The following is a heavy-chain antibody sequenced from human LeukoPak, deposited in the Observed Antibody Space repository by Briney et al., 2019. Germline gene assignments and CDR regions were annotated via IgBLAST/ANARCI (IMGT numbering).Heavy chain of an antibody. D-gene: IGHD3-22*01. Sequence: AASVKVSCKASGYTFTSYYMRWVRQAPGQGLEWMGIINPSGGSTSYAQKFQGRVTMTRDTSTGTVYMELSSLRSEDTAVYYCAANYYDSSGYLYGMDVWGQGTTVTASS. CDR2: INPSGGST. J-gene: IGHJ6*02. CDR3: AANYYDSSGYLYGMDV. CDR1: GYTFTSYY. V-gene: IGHV1-46*01.